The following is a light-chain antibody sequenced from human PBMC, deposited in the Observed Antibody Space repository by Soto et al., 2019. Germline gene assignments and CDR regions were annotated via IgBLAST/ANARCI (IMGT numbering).Light chain of an antibody. J-gene: IGLJ3*02. V-gene: IGLV2-23*02. CDR2: EVS. CDR1: SSDVGSYNL. Sequence: QSALTQPASVSGSPGQSITISCTGTSSDVGSYNLVSWYQQHPGKAPKLIISEVSKRPSGVSDRFSGSKSGNTASLTISGLQAEDEADYHCCSYAGSSTFGVFGGGTKVTVL. CDR3: CSYAGSSTFGV.